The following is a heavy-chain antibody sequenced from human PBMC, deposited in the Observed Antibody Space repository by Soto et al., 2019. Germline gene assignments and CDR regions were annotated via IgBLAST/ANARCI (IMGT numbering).Heavy chain of an antibody. CDR2: IIPILGIA. V-gene: IGHV1-69*02. Sequence: QVQLVQSGAEVKKPGSSVKVSCKASGGTFSSYTISWVRQAPGQGLEWMGRIIPILGIANYAQKFQGRVTITADKSTSTAYMELSSLRSVDTAVYYCASVAGYCSGGSCYYYWGQGTLVTVSS. J-gene: IGHJ4*02. CDR1: GGTFSSYT. D-gene: IGHD2-15*01. CDR3: ASVAGYCSGGSCYYY.